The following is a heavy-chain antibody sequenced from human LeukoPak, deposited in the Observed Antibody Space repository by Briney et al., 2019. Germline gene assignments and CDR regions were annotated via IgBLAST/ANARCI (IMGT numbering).Heavy chain of an antibody. D-gene: IGHD2-2*01. CDR3: AREYCSSTSCYLWYFDL. J-gene: IGHJ2*01. CDR2: INHSGST. CDR1: GGSFRGYY. Sequence: SETLSLTCAVYGGSFRGYYWSWIRQPPGKGLEWIGEINHSGSTNYNPSLKNRVTISVDTSKNQFSLKLSSVTAADTAVYYCAREYCSSTSCYLWYFDLWGRGTLVTVSS. V-gene: IGHV4-34*01.